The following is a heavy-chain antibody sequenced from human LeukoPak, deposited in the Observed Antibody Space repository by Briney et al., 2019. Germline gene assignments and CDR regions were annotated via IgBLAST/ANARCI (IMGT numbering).Heavy chain of an antibody. Sequence: SVKVSCKASGGTFRIYAISWVRQAPGQGLEWMGGIIPIFGTANYAQKFQGRVTITADKSTSTAYMELSSLRSEDTAVYYCASPENWNYEYYFDYWGQGTLVTVSS. CDR1: GGTFRIYA. V-gene: IGHV1-69*06. CDR2: IIPIFGTA. J-gene: IGHJ4*02. CDR3: ASPENWNYEYYFDY. D-gene: IGHD1-7*01.